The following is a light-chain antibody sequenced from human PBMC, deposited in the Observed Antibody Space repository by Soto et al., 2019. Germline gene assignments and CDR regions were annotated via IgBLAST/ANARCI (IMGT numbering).Light chain of an antibody. CDR3: QQYGSSKT. J-gene: IGKJ1*01. Sequence: EIVLTQSPGTLSLSPGERATLSCRASQSVSSSYLAWYQQKPGQAPRLLIYGASSRATGIPDRFSGSGSGTDFTLTISGLEPEDFAVYYCQQYGSSKTLGQGTKGDI. CDR1: QSVSSSY. CDR2: GAS. V-gene: IGKV3-20*01.